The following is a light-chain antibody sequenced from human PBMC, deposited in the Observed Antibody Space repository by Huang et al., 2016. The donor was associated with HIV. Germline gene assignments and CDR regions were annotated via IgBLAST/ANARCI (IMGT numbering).Light chain of an antibody. CDR3: HQYNNWPPWT. Sequence: EIVMTQSPATLSVSPGERATLSCKASQSISSNLAWYQQKLGQAPRLLIYGASTRATDIPARFSGSGSGTEFTLTISSLQSEDFALYFCHQYNNWPPWTCGQGTKVEIK. CDR1: QSISSN. CDR2: GAS. J-gene: IGKJ1*01. V-gene: IGKV3-15*01.